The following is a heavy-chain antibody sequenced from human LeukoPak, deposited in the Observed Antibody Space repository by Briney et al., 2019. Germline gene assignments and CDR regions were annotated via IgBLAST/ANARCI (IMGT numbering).Heavy chain of an antibody. CDR3: TRDQGRRDGWYYYNYMDV. Sequence: GGSLRLSCTASGFTFRDYTMSWVRQAPGKGLEWLGFIRSKAYGGTTEYAASVKGKFTISRDDSKSIAYLQMNSLKTEDTAVYYCTRDQGRRDGWYYYNYMDVWGKGTTVTVSS. CDR1: GFTFRDYT. CDR2: IRSKAYGGTT. D-gene: IGHD5-24*01. V-gene: IGHV3-49*04. J-gene: IGHJ6*03.